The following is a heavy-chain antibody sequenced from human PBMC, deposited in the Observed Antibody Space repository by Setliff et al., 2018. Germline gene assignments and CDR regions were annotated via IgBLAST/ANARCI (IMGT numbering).Heavy chain of an antibody. J-gene: IGHJ6*03. CDR3: ARASRFGTTVWKGDYYMDV. CDR1: GGSIRGFY. D-gene: IGHD4-4*01. V-gene: IGHV4-59*01. CDR2: FYSGGSTGGST. Sequence: SETLSLTCTVSGGSIRGFYWNWIRQPPGKELEWIGYFYSGGSTGGSTNYNPSLDNRVTISLDTSVSTAYLQISSLKAEDSAVYYCARASRFGTTVWKGDYYMDVWGKGTTVTVPS.